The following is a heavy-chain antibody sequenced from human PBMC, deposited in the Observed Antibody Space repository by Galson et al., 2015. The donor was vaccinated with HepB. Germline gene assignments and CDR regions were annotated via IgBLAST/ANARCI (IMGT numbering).Heavy chain of an antibody. CDR3: ARDASEWSRDY. CDR1: GFTFRTSG. Sequence: SLRLSCAASGFTFRTSGMTWVRQAPGMGLEWVAVIGYRETYKHYADSVKGRFAISRDNAKNSVYLQMNSLRVEDTAVYYCARDASEWSRDYWGQGTLVAVSS. V-gene: IGHV3-21*01. D-gene: IGHD3-3*01. CDR2: IGYRETYK. J-gene: IGHJ4*02.